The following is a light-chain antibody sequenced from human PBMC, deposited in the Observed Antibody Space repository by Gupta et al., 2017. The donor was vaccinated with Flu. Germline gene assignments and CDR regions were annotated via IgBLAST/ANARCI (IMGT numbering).Light chain of an antibody. Sequence: GERATLSCRASQNVSSNLAWYQQRPGQAPRLLIHGASTRATGIPARFSGRGSGTEFTLTIASLQSEDFAVYYCQQYNNWPLTFGGGTKVEI. CDR1: QNVSSN. CDR2: GAS. CDR3: QQYNNWPLT. V-gene: IGKV3-15*01. J-gene: IGKJ4*01.